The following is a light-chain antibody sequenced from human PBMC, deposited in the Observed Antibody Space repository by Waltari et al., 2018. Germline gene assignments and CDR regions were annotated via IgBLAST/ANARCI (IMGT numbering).Light chain of an antibody. CDR2: DVT. CDR3: CSYAGRYTNYV. V-gene: IGLV2-11*01. CDR1: RSALGSYDY. J-gene: IGLJ1*01. Sequence: QSALTQPRSVSGSPGQSVTISCPGTRSALGSYDYVSWYQQRPGKAPKLIIYDVTERPSGVPDRFSGSKSDNKASLTISGLQADDEADYYCCSYAGRYTNYVFGSGTKVTVL.